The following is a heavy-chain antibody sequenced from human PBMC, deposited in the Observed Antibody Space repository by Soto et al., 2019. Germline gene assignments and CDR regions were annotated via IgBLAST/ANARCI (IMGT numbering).Heavy chain of an antibody. CDR2: INPNSGST. V-gene: IGHV1-2*02. CDR3: ARDLPSGIAVAGP. Sequence: EASVKVSCKASGYTFTGYYMHWVRQAPGQGLEWMGWINPNSGSTNYAQKFQGRVTMTRDTSISTAYMELSRLRSDDTAVYYCARDLPSGIAVAGPWGQGTLVTVSS. CDR1: GYTFTGYY. J-gene: IGHJ5*02. D-gene: IGHD6-19*01.